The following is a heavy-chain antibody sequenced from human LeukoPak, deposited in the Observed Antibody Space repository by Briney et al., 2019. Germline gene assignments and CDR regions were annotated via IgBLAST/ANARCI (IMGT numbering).Heavy chain of an antibody. Sequence: TSETLSLTCAVYGGSFSGYYWSWIRQPPGKGLEWIGEINHSGSTNYNPSLKSRVTISVDTSKNQFSLKLSSVTAADTAVYYCARALGSLHRAVAGDDYWGQGTLVTVSS. CDR2: INHSGST. CDR1: GGSFSGYY. CDR3: ARALGSLHRAVAGDDY. V-gene: IGHV4-34*01. D-gene: IGHD6-19*01. J-gene: IGHJ4*02.